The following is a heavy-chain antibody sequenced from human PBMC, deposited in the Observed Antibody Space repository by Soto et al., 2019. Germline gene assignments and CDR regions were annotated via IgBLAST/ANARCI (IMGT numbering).Heavy chain of an antibody. CDR3: ARHNEDSSGWHYGMDV. J-gene: IGHJ6*02. CDR2: ISAYNGNT. CDR1: GYTFTSYG. D-gene: IGHD6-19*01. Sequence: ASVKVSCKASGYTFTSYGISWVRQAPGQGLEWMGWISAYNGNTNYAQKLQGRVTMTTDTSTSTAYLQWSSLKASDAAMYYCARHNEDSSGWHYGMDVWGQGTTVTVSS. V-gene: IGHV1-18*01.